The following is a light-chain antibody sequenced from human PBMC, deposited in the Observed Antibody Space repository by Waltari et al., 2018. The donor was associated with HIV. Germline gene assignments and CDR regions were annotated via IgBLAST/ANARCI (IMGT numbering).Light chain of an antibody. CDR3: SSYTTTNTVV. CDR1: SSDISTYNF. J-gene: IGLJ2*01. Sequence: QSALTQPASVSGSPGQSITISCSGTSSDISTYNFVSWYQKHPDKAPKLLIYDVDPRPSGVPRRFSGSKSGDTASLTISAIQADDEADYFCSSYTTTNTVVFGGGTKVSVL. V-gene: IGLV2-14*03. CDR2: DVD.